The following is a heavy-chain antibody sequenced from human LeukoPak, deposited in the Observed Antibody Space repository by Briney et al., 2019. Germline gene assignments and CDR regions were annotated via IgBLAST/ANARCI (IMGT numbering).Heavy chain of an antibody. V-gene: IGHV1-8*01. CDR1: GYTFTSYD. D-gene: IGHD3-10*01. CDR2: MNPNSGNT. J-gene: IGHJ4*01. Sequence: ASVKVSCKASGYTFTSYDINWVRQATGQGLEWMGWMNPNSGNTGYAQKFQGRVTMTRNTSISTAYMELSSLRSEDTAVYYCARGQRRITMVRGVIGYDWDYWGHGTLVTASS. CDR3: ARGQRRITMVRGVIGYDWDY.